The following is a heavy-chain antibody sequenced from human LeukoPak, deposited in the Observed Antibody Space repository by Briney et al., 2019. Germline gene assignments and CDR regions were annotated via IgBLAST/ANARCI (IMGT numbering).Heavy chain of an antibody. D-gene: IGHD2-15*01. J-gene: IGHJ6*03. Sequence: RASVKVSCKASGYTFTGYYMHWVRQTPGQVLEWMGWINPNSGGTNYAQKFQGRVTMTRDTSISTAYMELSRLRSDDTAVYYCARDQARYCSGGSCYYYYYMDVWGKGTTVTISS. CDR1: GYTFTGYY. CDR2: INPNSGGT. V-gene: IGHV1-2*02. CDR3: ARDQARYCSGGSCYYYYYMDV.